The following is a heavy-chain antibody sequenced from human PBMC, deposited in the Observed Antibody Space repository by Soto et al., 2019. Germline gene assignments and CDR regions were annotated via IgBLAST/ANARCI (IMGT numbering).Heavy chain of an antibody. J-gene: IGHJ4*02. D-gene: IGHD3-16*02. CDR2: IIPIFGTA. Sequence: QVQLVQSGAEVKKPGSSVKVSCKASGGTFSSYAISWVRQAPGQGLEWLGGIIPIFGTANYAQKLQGRVTITADESTSTAYMELSSLRSEDTAVYYCARGGVTFGGVIVLGYWGQGTLVTVSS. CDR1: GGTFSSYA. CDR3: ARGGVTFGGVIVLGY. V-gene: IGHV1-69*01.